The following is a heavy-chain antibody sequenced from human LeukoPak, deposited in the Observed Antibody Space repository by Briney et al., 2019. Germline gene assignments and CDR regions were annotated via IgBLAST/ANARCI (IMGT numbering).Heavy chain of an antibody. CDR3: ARGSPDTAMAKRGIAVAGNLYYYYMDV. V-gene: IGHV4-61*01. CDR2: IYYSGST. Sequence: PSETLSLTCTVSGSPISSAYYWSWIRQPPGKGLEWIGYIYYSGSTNYNPSLKSRVTISVDTSKNQFSLKLSSVTAADTAVYYCARGSPDTAMAKRGIAVAGNLYYYYMDVWGKGTTVTVSS. J-gene: IGHJ6*03. CDR1: GSPISSAYY. D-gene: IGHD6-19*01.